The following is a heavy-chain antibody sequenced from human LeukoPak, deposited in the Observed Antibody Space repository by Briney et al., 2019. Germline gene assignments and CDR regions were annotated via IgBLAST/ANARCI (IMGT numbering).Heavy chain of an antibody. CDR1: GGSISSSSYY. V-gene: IGHV4-39*07. J-gene: IGHJ4*02. D-gene: IGHD6-13*01. CDR3: ARFSSSWYVGNDY. Sequence: SETLSLTCTVSGGSISSSSYYWGWIRQPPGKGLEWIGSIYYSGSTYYNPSLKSRVTISVDTSKNQFSLKLSSVTAADTAVYYCARFSSSWYVGNDYWGQGTLVTVSS. CDR2: IYYSGST.